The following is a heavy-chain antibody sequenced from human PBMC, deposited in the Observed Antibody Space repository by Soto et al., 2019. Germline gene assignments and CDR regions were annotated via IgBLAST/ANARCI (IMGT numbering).Heavy chain of an antibody. CDR3: AKDGYCSGGSCYFDAFDI. Sequence: GGSLGLSCAASGFTFSSYSMSWVRQAPGKGLEWVSAISGSGGSTYYADSVKGRFTISRDNSKNTLYLQMNSLRAEDTAVYYCAKDGYCSGGSCYFDAFDIWGQGTMVTVSS. CDR2: ISGSGGST. J-gene: IGHJ3*02. V-gene: IGHV3-23*01. CDR1: GFTFSSYS. D-gene: IGHD2-15*01.